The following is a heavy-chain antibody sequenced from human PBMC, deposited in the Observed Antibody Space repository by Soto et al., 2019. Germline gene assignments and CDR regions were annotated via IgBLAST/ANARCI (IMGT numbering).Heavy chain of an antibody. Sequence: SETLSLTCTVSGGSISSNYWTWVRQPPGKGLEWIGYVYNSGSTNYNPSLKSRVTISEDTSKSQFSLKVNSMTAADTAVYYCARYRREAVAGYTLDNWGQGILVTVSS. J-gene: IGHJ4*02. CDR1: GGSISSNY. D-gene: IGHD6-13*01. CDR3: ARYRREAVAGYTLDN. V-gene: IGHV4-59*01. CDR2: VYNSGST.